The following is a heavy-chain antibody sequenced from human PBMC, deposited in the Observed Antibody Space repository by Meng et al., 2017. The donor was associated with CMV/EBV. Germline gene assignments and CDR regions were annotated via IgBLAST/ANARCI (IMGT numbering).Heavy chain of an antibody. CDR1: GYTFTGYY. CDR3: ARGNTINSGSYFYYFDC. V-gene: IGHV1-2*02. CDR2: INPNSGGT. Sequence: ASVKVSCKASGYTFTGYYMHWVRQAPGQGLEWMGWINPNSGGTNYAQKFQGRVTMTRDTSISTAYMELSRLRSDDTAVYYCARGNTINSGSYFYYFDCWGQGTLVTVSS. J-gene: IGHJ4*02. D-gene: IGHD1-26*01.